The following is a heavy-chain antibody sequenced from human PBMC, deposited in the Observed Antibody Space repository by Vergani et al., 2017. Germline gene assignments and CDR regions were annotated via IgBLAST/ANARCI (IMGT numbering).Heavy chain of an antibody. J-gene: IGHJ4*02. CDR2: INPNSGGT. CDR1: GYTFTGYY. D-gene: IGHD6-13*01. CDR3: ARERRLIAAAGTPGY. V-gene: IGHV1-2*02. Sequence: QVQLVQSGAEVKKPGASVKVSCKASGYTFTGYYMHWVRQAPGQGLEWMGWINPNSGGTNYAQKFQGRVTMTRDTSISTAYMELSRLRSDDTAMYYCARERRLIAAAGTPGYWGQGTLVTVSS.